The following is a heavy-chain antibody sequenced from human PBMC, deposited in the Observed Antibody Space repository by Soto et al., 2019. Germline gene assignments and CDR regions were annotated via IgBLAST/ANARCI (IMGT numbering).Heavy chain of an antibody. Sequence: QSQTLSLTCAISGDSVSSNSAAWNWIRPSPSRGLEWLGRTYYRSKWYNDYAVSVKSRITINPDTSKNQFSLQLNSVTPEDTAVYYCARGVGATRRPLDYWGQGTLVTVSS. CDR2: TYYRSKWYN. CDR1: GDSVSSNSAA. V-gene: IGHV6-1*01. J-gene: IGHJ4*02. CDR3: ARGVGATRRPLDY. D-gene: IGHD1-26*01.